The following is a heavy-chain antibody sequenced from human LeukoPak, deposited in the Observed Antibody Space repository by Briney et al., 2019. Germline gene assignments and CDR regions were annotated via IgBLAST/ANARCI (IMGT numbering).Heavy chain of an antibody. J-gene: IGHJ3*02. CDR2: IYYSGSI. CDR3: ASVGLAHVFDI. V-gene: IGHV4-59*01. CDR1: GGSISSDY. Sequence: SETLSLTCTVSGGSISSDYWSWIRQPPGKGLEWIGYIYYSGSINYNPSLKSRVTISVDTSKNQFSLKLSSVTAADTAVYYCASVGLAHVFDIWGQGTMVTVSS.